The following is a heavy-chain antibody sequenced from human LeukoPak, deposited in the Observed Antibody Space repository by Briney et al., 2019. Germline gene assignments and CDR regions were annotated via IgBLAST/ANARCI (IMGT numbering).Heavy chain of an antibody. CDR2: INSDGSST. J-gene: IGHJ6*03. CDR1: GFTFSSYW. V-gene: IGHV3-74*01. Sequence: PGGSLRLSCAASGFTFSSYWMHWVRQAPGKGLVWVSRINSDGSSTSYADSVKGRFTISRDNAKNTPYLQMNSLRAEDTAVYYCARGDGYQQEYYYYYMDVWGKGTTVTVSS. CDR3: ARGDGYQQEYYYYYMDV. D-gene: IGHD6-13*01.